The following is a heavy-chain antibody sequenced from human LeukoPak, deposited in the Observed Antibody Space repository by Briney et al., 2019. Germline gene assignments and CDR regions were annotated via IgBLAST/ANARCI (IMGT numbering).Heavy chain of an antibody. Sequence: GGSLRLSCAASGFIFRNYGIHWVRQAPGKGLEWVAFIRDNGSTKYYVDSVKGRFTISRDNSKNTLYLQMNCLRVEDTAIYYCAKVGSNSWGIFDVWGQGTMVTVSS. CDR3: AKVGSNSWGIFDV. CDR2: IRDNGSTK. CDR1: GFIFRNYG. D-gene: IGHD6-13*01. V-gene: IGHV3-30*02. J-gene: IGHJ3*01.